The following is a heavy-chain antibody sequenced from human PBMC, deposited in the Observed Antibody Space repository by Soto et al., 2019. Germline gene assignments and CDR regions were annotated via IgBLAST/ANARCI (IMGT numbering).Heavy chain of an antibody. Sequence: SETLSLTCAVSGYSISSGYYWGWIRQPPGKGLEWIGSIYHSGSTYYNPSLKSRVTISVDTSKNQFSLKLSSVTAADTAVYYCAEGYGWFDPWGQGTLVTVSS. CDR2: IYHSGST. CDR3: AEGYGWFDP. J-gene: IGHJ5*02. CDR1: GYSISSGYY. D-gene: IGHD5-18*01. V-gene: IGHV4-38-2*01.